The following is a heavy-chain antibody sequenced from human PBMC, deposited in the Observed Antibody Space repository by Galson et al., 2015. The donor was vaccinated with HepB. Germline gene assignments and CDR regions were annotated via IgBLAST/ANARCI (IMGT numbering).Heavy chain of an antibody. CDR3: ARDPEVVGVMLVGMDV. Sequence: SLIPSSASSGFTFMRYCLHWVRQAPGKGLVWVSRINSDGSSTRYADSVKGRFTISRDNAKNTLYLQMSSLRAEDTAVYYCARDPEVVGVMLVGMDVWGQGTTVTVSS. J-gene: IGHJ6*02. CDR1: GFTFMRYC. V-gene: IGHV3-74*01. CDR2: INSDGSST. D-gene: IGHD3-16*01.